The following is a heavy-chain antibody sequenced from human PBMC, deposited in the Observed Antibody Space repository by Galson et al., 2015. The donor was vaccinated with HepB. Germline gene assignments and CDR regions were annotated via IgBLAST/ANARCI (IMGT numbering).Heavy chain of an antibody. CDR3: VSTDWGAPYF. J-gene: IGHJ4*02. CDR1: GFTFSRSW. CDR2: INPDGSRT. Sequence: SLRLSCAASGFTFSRSWMHWVRQSPGKGLVWVSRINPDGSRTSYADSVKGRVTISRDNDRNTLHLQLDSPTGEDTALYFCVSTDWGAPYFWGQGTLVTVSS. V-gene: IGHV3-74*01. D-gene: IGHD2/OR15-2a*01.